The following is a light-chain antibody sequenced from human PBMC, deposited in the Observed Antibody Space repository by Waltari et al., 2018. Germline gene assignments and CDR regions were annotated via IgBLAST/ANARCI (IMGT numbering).Light chain of an antibody. CDR3: LQNYIYPYT. J-gene: IGKJ2*01. CDR1: QDVKND. Sequence: AIQMTQFPSSLSASVGDRVTITCRTSQDVKNDLVWYQQRPGKAPQLLIYAASMLQIGAPSRFSGSGSGTDFTLTISSLQAEDSATFYCLQNYIYPYTFGQGTKVEIK. V-gene: IGKV1-6*01. CDR2: AAS.